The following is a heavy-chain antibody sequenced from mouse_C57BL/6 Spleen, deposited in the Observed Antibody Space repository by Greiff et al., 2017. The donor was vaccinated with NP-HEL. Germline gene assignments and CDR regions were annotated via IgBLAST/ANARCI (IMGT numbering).Heavy chain of an antibody. CDR1: GYTFTDYY. D-gene: IGHD3-1*01. J-gene: IGHJ2*01. V-gene: IGHV1-26*01. Sequence: EVQLQQSGPELVKPGASVKISCKASGYTFTDYYMNWVKQSQGKSLEWIGDINPNNGGTSYNQKFKGKATLTVDKSSSTAYMELRSLTSEDAAVYYCARSGWGFDDWGQGTTLTVSS. CDR3: ARSGWGFDD. CDR2: INPNNGGT.